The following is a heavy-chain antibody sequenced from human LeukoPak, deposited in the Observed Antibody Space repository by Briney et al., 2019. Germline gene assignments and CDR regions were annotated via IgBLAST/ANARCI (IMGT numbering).Heavy chain of an antibody. J-gene: IGHJ5*02. CDR2: IYTTGNA. CDR3: ARGKYYYDSNSSYRYFDP. CDR1: GGSISSYY. V-gene: IGHV4-4*07. Sequence: SETLSLTCTVSGGSISSYYWNWIRQPAGKGLEWIGRIYTTGNANYNPSLKSRVTLSIDTSKKQFSLSLSSVTAADTAVYYCARGKYYYDSNSSYRYFDPWGQGTLVTVSS. D-gene: IGHD3-22*01.